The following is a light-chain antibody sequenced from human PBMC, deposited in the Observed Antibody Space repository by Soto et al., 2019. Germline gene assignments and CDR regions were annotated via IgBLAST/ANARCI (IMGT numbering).Light chain of an antibody. CDR2: TAS. Sequence: DIQMTQSPSSLPASVGDRVTITSRASQSISSYLNWYQQKPGKAPKLLIYTASSLHSEVPSRFSGSDSGTDFTLTISSLQPEDFATYYCQQTYSTPYTFGQGTKLEIK. CDR1: QSISSY. V-gene: IGKV1-39*01. J-gene: IGKJ2*01. CDR3: QQTYSTPYT.